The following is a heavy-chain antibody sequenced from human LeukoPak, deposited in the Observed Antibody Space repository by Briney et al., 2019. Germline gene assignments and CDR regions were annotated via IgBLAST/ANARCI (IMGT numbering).Heavy chain of an antibody. D-gene: IGHD6-19*01. V-gene: IGHV4-34*01. J-gene: IGHJ5*02. CDR1: GGSFSGYY. CDR3: ARDLMRRRIAVAES. Sequence: SETLSLTCAVYGGSFSGYYWSWIRQPPGKGLEWIGEINHSGSTNYIPSLKSRVTISVDTSKNQFSLKLSSVTAADTAVYYCARDLMRRRIAVAESWGQGTLVTVSS. CDR2: INHSGST.